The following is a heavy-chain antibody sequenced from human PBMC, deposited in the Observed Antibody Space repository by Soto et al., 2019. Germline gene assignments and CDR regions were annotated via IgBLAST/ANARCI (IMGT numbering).Heavy chain of an antibody. CDR1: GGSISSYY. CDR3: ARWGTYYRSGSENWFDP. D-gene: IGHD3-10*01. Sequence: SETLSLTCTVSGGSISSYYWSWIRQPPGKGLEWIGYIYYSGSTNYNPSLKSRVTISVDTSKNQFSLKLSSVTAADTAVYYCARWGTYYRSGSENWFDPWGQRTLVTVS. CDR2: IYYSGST. J-gene: IGHJ5*02. V-gene: IGHV4-59*01.